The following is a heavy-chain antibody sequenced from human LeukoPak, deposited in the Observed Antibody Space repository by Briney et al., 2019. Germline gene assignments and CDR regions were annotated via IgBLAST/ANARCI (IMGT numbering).Heavy chain of an antibody. CDR1: DGSISSYY. Sequence: SETLSLTCTVSDGSISSYYWSWIRQPPGKGLEWIGYIYYSGSTNYNPSLKSRVTISVDTSKNQFSLKLSSVTAADTAVYYCARDSAYYYDSSGYWVGEYYYYGMDVWGQGTTVTVSS. D-gene: IGHD3-22*01. J-gene: IGHJ6*02. V-gene: IGHV4-59*01. CDR2: IYYSGST. CDR3: ARDSAYYYDSSGYWVGEYYYYGMDV.